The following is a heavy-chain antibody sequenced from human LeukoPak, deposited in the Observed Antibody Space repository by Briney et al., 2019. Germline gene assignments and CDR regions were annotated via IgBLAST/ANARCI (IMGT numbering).Heavy chain of an antibody. CDR3: AKVFLPRKPVVGYQYYFDS. Sequence: PGGSLRLSCAASGFTFSSYWMHWVRQAPGKGLVWVSRINSDGSTTTYADSVKGRFTISRDNAKNTLYLQENSLRAEDTAVYYCAKVFLPRKPVVGYQYYFDSWGQGTLVTVSS. V-gene: IGHV3-74*01. D-gene: IGHD2/OR15-2a*01. J-gene: IGHJ4*02. CDR2: INSDGSTT. CDR1: GFTFSSYW.